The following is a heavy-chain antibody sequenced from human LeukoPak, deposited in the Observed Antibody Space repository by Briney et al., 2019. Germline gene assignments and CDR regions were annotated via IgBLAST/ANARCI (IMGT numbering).Heavy chain of an antibody. Sequence: PGGSLRLSCAASGFTFSNYAMRWVRQAPGKGLEWVSSITKSGDNTYYTDSVKGRFTISRDNAKNSLYLQMNSLRAEDTAVYYCARGGTWFDPWGQGTLVTVSS. CDR1: GFTFSNYA. V-gene: IGHV3-23*01. CDR2: ITKSGDNT. J-gene: IGHJ5*02. CDR3: ARGGTWFDP. D-gene: IGHD3-16*01.